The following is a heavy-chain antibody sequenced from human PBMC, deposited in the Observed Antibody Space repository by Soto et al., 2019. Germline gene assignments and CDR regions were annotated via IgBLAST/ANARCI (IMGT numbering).Heavy chain of an antibody. Sequence: GESLKISCKGSGYSFTSYWIGWVRQMPGKGLEWMGIIYPGDSDTRYSPSFQGQVTISADKSISTAYLQWSSLKASDTAMYFCARQREYYGSGSGYGSYHYGMDVSAQGTTVTVSS. D-gene: IGHD3-10*01. CDR1: GYSFTSYW. J-gene: IGHJ6*01. V-gene: IGHV5-51*01. CDR2: IYPGDSDT. CDR3: ARQREYYGSGSGYGSYHYGMDV.